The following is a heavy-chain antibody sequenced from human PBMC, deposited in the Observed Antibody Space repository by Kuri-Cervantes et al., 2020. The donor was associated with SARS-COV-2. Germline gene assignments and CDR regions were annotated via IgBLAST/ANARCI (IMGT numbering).Heavy chain of an antibody. CDR1: GFTFSSYD. J-gene: IGHJ5*02. V-gene: IGHV3-13*01. CDR2: IGTAGDT. D-gene: IGHD6-13*01. CDR3: ARGSSNSWYNWFDP. Sequence: GGSLRLSCAASGFTFSSYDRHWVRQTTGKGLEWVSGIGTAGDTYYPGSVKGRFTISRENAKNSLYLQMNSLRAGDTAVYYCARGSSNSWYNWFDPWGQGTLVTVSS.